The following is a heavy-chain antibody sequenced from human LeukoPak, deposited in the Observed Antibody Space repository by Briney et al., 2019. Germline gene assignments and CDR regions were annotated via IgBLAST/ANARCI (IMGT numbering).Heavy chain of an antibody. CDR1: GFTFSTYW. V-gene: IGHV3-7*03. CDR2: IRPDGSEK. Sequence: GGSLRLSCAASGFTFSTYWMSWVRQAPGQGLEWVANIRPDGSEKYYVDSVKGRLTISRDNSKNTLYLQMNSLRAEDTAVYYCAKKGYYDGSGYYMYYFDHWGQGTLVTVSS. D-gene: IGHD3-22*01. J-gene: IGHJ4*02. CDR3: AKKGYYDGSGYYMYYFDH.